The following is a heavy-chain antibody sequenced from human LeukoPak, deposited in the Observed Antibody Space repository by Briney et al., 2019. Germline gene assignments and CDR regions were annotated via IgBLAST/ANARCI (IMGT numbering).Heavy chain of an antibody. V-gene: IGHV3-23*01. J-gene: IGHJ4*02. CDR3: ARVVCITNCYAAD. D-gene: IGHD2-2*01. CDR1: GFTFSSYA. CDR2: ISGSGSST. Sequence: GGSLRLSCAASGFTFSSYAMSWVRQAPGKGLEWVSTISGSGSSTYYADSVKGRFTISRDNSKNTLYLQMNSLRTEDTAVYYCARVVCITNCYAADWGQGTLVTVSS.